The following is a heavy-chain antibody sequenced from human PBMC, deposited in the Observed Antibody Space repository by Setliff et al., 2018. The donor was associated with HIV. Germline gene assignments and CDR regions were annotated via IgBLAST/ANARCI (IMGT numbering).Heavy chain of an antibody. V-gene: IGHV4-38-2*01. D-gene: IGHD3-10*01. J-gene: IGHJ4*02. CDR2: IYHSGST. Sequence: PSETLSLTCALSGYSISNGYYWGWIRQPSGKGLEWIGSIYHSGSTFYNPSLRSRVTISVDTSQDQFSLRLTSVTAADTAVYYCAARNSGNPTRHFDYLGQGTLVTVSS. CDR1: GYSISNGYY. CDR3: AARNSGNPTRHFDY.